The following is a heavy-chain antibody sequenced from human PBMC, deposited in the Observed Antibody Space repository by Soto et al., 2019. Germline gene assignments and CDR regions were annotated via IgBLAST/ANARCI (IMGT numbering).Heavy chain of an antibody. CDR1: GYTFTGYY. Sequence: ASVKVSCKASGYTFTGYYMHWVRQAPGQGLEWMGWINPNSGGTNYAQKFQGWVTMTRDTSISTAYMELSRLRSDDTAVYYCARAPMEGGGARYYYYLDVWGKGTTVSVSS. J-gene: IGHJ6*03. D-gene: IGHD3-16*01. CDR2: INPNSGGT. V-gene: IGHV1-2*04. CDR3: ARAPMEGGGARYYYYLDV.